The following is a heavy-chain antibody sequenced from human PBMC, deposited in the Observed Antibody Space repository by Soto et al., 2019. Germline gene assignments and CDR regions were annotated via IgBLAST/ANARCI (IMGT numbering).Heavy chain of an antibody. CDR2: IIPIFGTA. V-gene: IGHV1-69*13. CDR3: ASLWFGELPGPYYYYGMDV. D-gene: IGHD3-10*01. J-gene: IGHJ6*02. CDR1: GYTFTRYY. Sequence: ASVKVSFKASGYTFTRYYMHWGGQAPGQGVVWMGGIIPIFGTANYAQKFQGRVTITADESTSTAYMELSSLRSEDTAVYYCASLWFGELPGPYYYYGMDVWGQGTTVTVSS.